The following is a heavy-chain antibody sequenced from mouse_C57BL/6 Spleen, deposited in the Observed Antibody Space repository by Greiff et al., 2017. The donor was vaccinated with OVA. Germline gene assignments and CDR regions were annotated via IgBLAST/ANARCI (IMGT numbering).Heavy chain of an antibody. CDR3: TKEDYGHFDY. Sequence: EVMLVESGEGLVKPGGSLKLSCAASGFTFSSYAMSWVRQTPEKRLEWVAYISSGGDYIYYADTVTGRFTISRDNARNTLYLQMSSRKSEDTAMDYCTKEDYGHFDYWGQGTTLTVSS. CDR1: GFTFSSYA. D-gene: IGHD1-1*01. V-gene: IGHV5-9-1*02. J-gene: IGHJ2*01. CDR2: ISSGGDYI.